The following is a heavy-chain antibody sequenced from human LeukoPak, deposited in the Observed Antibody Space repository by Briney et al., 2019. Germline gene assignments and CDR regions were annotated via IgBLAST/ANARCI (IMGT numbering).Heavy chain of an antibody. CDR3: AKDKSGYSSGWFYH. CDR1: GFTFDDYA. V-gene: IGHV3-9*01. CDR2: ISWNSGII. J-gene: IGHJ5*02. D-gene: IGHD6-19*01. Sequence: GGSLRLSCAASGFTFDDYAMHWVRQAPGKGLEWVSGISWNSGIIGYADSVKGRFTISRDNAKNSLYLQMNSLRAEDTALYYCAKDKSGYSSGWFYHWGQGTLVTVFS.